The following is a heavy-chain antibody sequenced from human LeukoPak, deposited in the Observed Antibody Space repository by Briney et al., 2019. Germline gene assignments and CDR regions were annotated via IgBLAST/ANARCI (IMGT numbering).Heavy chain of an antibody. CDR2: ISSSSSYI. D-gene: IGHD1-26*01. Sequence: KPGGSLRLSCAASGFTFSSYSMNWVRQAPGKGLEWVSSISSSSSYIYYADSVKGRFTISRDNAKNSLYLQMNSLRAEDTAVYYCARSATMKSTEYSSTGARAPWSPSPQ. V-gene: IGHV3-21*01. CDR3: ARSATMKSTEYSST. J-gene: IGHJ1*01. CDR1: GFTFSSYS.